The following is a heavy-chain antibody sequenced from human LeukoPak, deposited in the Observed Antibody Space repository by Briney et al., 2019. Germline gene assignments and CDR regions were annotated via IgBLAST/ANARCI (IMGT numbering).Heavy chain of an antibody. CDR2: ISAYIGNT. D-gene: IGHD2-2*02. J-gene: IGHJ3*02. CDR3: ARDGEYCSSTSCYMPHDAFDI. V-gene: IGHV1-18*01. Sequence: ASVKVSCKASGYTFTSYGISWVRQAPGQGLEWMGWISAYIGNTNYAQKLQGRVTMTTDTSTSTAYMELRSLRSDDTAVYYCARDGEYCSSTSCYMPHDAFDIWGQGTMVTVSS. CDR1: GYTFTSYG.